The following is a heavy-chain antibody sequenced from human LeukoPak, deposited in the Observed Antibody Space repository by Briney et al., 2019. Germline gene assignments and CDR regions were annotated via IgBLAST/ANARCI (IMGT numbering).Heavy chain of an antibody. CDR3: ARTLAPDSSSWYGYYYGMDV. CDR1: GGSFSGYY. D-gene: IGHD6-13*01. V-gene: IGHV4-34*01. CDR2: INHSGST. Sequence: SETLSLTCAVCGGSFSGYYWSWIRQPPGKGPEWIGEINHSGSTNYNPSLKSRVTISVDTSKNQFSLKLSSVTAADTAVYYCARTLAPDSSSWYGYYYGMDVWGQGTTVTVSS. J-gene: IGHJ6*02.